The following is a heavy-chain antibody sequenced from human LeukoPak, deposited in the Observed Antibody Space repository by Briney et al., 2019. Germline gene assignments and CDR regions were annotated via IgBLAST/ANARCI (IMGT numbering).Heavy chain of an antibody. D-gene: IGHD6-13*01. CDR1: GFTFSSYA. CDR2: IRGSGGST. CDR3: AKDMREYSSSWYVSPFDY. J-gene: IGHJ4*02. V-gene: IGHV3-23*01. Sequence: GGSLRLSCAASGFTFSSYAMSWVRQAPGKGLEWVSAIRGSGGSTYYADSVKGRFTISRDDSKNTLYLQMNSLRAEDTAVYYCAKDMREYSSSWYVSPFDYWGQGTLVTVSS.